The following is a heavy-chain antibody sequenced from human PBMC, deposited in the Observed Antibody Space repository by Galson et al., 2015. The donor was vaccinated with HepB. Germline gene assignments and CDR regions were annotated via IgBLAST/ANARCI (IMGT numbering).Heavy chain of an antibody. CDR1: GFTFSSYG. Sequence: SLRLSCAASGFTFSSYGMNWVRQAPGKGPEWVSAISGSGGNTYYADSVKGRFTISRDNSQNILYLQMNSLRAEDTAVYYCAKVYEAYCGGDCYSYFHYWGQGTLVTVSS. D-gene: IGHD2-21*02. CDR3: AKVYEAYCGGDCYSYFHY. J-gene: IGHJ4*02. V-gene: IGHV3-23*01. CDR2: ISGSGGNT.